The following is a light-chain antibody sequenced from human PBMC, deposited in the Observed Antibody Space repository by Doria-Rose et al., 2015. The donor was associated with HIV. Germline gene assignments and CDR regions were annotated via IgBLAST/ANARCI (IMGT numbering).Light chain of an antibody. Sequence: EIVLTQSPESLGMSPGERATLNCKSNQSLLYTSKNYLAWYQQKPGQPPKLLIYWASTRQSGVPARFSGSGSGTDFTLTISSLEAEDVAVYYCQQYYDTPSFGPGTTVDIK. CDR3: QQYYDTPS. J-gene: IGKJ3*01. CDR2: WAS. CDR1: QSLLYTSKNY. V-gene: IGKV4-1*01.